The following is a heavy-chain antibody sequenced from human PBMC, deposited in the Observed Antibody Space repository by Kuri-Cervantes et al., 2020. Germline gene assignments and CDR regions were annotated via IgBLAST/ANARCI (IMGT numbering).Heavy chain of an antibody. CDR3: ARPLSGYYYYGMDV. D-gene: IGHD6-25*01. Sequence: ATVKVSCKASGYTFTGYYMHWVRQAPGQGLEWMGRINPNSGNTDYAQKFQGRVTMTRDTSISTAYMELSGLRSDDTAVYYCARPLSGYYYYGMDVWGQGTTVTVSS. CDR1: GYTFTGYY. J-gene: IGHJ6*02. V-gene: IGHV1-2*06. CDR2: INPNSGNT.